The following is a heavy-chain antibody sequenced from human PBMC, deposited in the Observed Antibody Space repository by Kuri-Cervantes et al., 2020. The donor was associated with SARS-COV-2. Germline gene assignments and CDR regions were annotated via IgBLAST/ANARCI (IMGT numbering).Heavy chain of an antibody. V-gene: IGHV4-39*02. D-gene: IGHD4-23*01. CDR2: TFHYGTP. CDR3: ARLFRWSDLHWFDP. Sequence: GSLSLSCTVSGDSLNNYNYYWAWIRQPPGRGLEWIGHTFHYGTPFYKPSLKSRLTISVDIYINSFSLEVRSVTATDTAVYYCARLFRWSDLHWFDPWGRGTLVTVSS. CDR1: GDSLNNYNYY. J-gene: IGHJ5*02.